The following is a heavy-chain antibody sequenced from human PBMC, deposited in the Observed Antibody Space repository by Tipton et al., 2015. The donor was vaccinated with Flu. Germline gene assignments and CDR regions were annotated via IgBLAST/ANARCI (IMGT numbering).Heavy chain of an antibody. J-gene: IGHJ3*01. Sequence: TLSLTCSVSGGSVNSYYWSWIRQPAGKGLEWIGRIYMGGRTNYNPSLKSRVTMSLDLFKNQISLRLSSVTAADTAVYYCARERRGGWPFYDALDFWGQGTTVTVSS. CDR3: ARERRGGWPFYDALDF. CDR2: IYMGGRT. D-gene: IGHD6-19*01. V-gene: IGHV4-4*07. CDR1: GGSVNSYY.